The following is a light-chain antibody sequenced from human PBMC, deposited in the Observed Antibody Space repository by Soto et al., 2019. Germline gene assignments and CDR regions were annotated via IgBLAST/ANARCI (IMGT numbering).Light chain of an antibody. V-gene: IGKV3-15*01. J-gene: IGKJ1*01. CDR3: QHYNSYSEA. CDR2: AAS. CDR1: QSVSSY. Sequence: EIVLTQSPCTLSLSPGERATLSCRASQSVSSYLAWYQQKPGQAPRLLIYAASTRATGIPARFSGSGSGTDFTLTISSLQPDDFATYYCQHYNSYSEAFGQGTKVDIK.